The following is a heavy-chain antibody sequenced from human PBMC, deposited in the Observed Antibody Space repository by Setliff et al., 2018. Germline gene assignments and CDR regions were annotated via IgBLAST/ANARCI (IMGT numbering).Heavy chain of an antibody. D-gene: IGHD3-3*01. CDR3: ARRATYYNFWSGYYDY. Sequence: SETLSLTCAVSGYSISSGYYWGWIRQPPGKGLEWIGSVYSSGSPYYNPSLKSRVTISVDKSKNQFSLKLSSVTAADTAVYYCARRATYYNFWSGYYDYWGQGTLVTVSS. CDR1: GYSISSGYY. CDR2: VYSSGSP. V-gene: IGHV4-38-2*01. J-gene: IGHJ4*02.